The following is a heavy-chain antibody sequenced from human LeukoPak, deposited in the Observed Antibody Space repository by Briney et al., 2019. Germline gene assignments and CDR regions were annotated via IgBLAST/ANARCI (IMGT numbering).Heavy chain of an antibody. J-gene: IGHJ6*03. CDR2: LSSSSSII. CDR1: GFTFSSYS. D-gene: IGHD3-3*01. Sequence: GGSLRLSCAASGFTFSSYSMNWVRQAPGKGLEWVSYLSSSSSIIYYADSVKGRFTISRDSAKDSLYLQMNSLRDEDTAVYYCARDAPYDFWSGYQSGYMDVWGKGTTVTVSS. V-gene: IGHV3-48*02. CDR3: ARDAPYDFWSGYQSGYMDV.